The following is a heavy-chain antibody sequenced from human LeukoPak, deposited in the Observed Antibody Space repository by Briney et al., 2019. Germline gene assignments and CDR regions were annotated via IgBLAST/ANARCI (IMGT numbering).Heavy chain of an antibody. CDR2: IYHGGST. CDR3: ARGLQYYYDSSGYPPPSGYYYGMDV. V-gene: IGHV4-30-2*01. CDR1: GGSISSGGYY. Sequence: SETLSLTCTVSGGSISSGGYYWSWIRQPPGKGLEWIGYIYHGGSTYYNPSLKSRVTISVDTSKNQFSLKLSSVTAADTAVYYCARGLQYYYDSSGYPPPSGYYYGMDVWGQGTTVTVSS. D-gene: IGHD3-22*01. J-gene: IGHJ6*02.